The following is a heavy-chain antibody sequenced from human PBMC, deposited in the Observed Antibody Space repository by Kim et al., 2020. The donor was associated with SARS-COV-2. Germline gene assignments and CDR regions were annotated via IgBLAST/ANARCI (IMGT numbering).Heavy chain of an antibody. CDR1: GFTFSSYG. D-gene: IGHD5-18*01. Sequence: GGSLRLSCAASGFTFSSYGMHWVRQAPGKGLEWVAVISYDGSNKYYADSVKGRFTISRDNSKNTLYLQMNSLRAEDTAVYYCAILSGGNTAMVGYWGQGTLVTVSS. CDR3: AILSGGNTAMVGY. CDR2: ISYDGSNK. V-gene: IGHV3-30*03. J-gene: IGHJ4*02.